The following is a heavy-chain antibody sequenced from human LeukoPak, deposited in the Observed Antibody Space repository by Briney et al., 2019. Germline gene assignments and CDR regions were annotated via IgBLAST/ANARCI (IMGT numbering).Heavy chain of an antibody. D-gene: IGHD2-8*02. J-gene: IGHJ4*02. CDR2: FNPENGNT. V-gene: IGHV1-18*01. Sequence: ASVKVSCKASGYSFVGYGITWVRQAPGQGLEWMGWFNPENGNTNYAQKVQGRVTMTADTSTSTSYMELRSLRSDDTAVYYCARTSAGGPPDYWGQGTLVTVSS. CDR1: GYSFVGYG. CDR3: ARTSAGGPPDY.